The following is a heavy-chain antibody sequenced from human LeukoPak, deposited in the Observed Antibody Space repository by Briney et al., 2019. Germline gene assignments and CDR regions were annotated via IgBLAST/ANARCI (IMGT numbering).Heavy chain of an antibody. CDR1: GFTFSGYW. CDR2: IKQDGSEK. CDR3: ARSGYYYGMDV. J-gene: IGHJ6*02. V-gene: IGHV3-7*05. Sequence: GGSLRLSCAASGFTFSGYWMRWVRQAPGKGLEWVANIKQDGSEKYYVDSVKGRFTISRDNAKNSLYLQMNSLRAEDTAVYYCARSGYYYGMDVWGQGTTVTVSS. D-gene: IGHD1-1*01.